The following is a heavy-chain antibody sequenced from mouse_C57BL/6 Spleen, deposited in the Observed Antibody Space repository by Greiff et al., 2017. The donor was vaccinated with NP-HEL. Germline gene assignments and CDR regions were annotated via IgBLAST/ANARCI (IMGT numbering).Heavy chain of an antibody. CDR2: IWSGGST. V-gene: IGHV2-2*01. J-gene: IGHJ2*01. CDR3: ARSGYGSGGYFDY. D-gene: IGHD1-1*01. Sequence: VQVVESGPGLVQPSQSLSITCTVSGFSLTSYGVHWVRQSPGKGLEWLGVIWSGGSTDYNAAFISRLSISKDNSKSQVFFKMNSLQADDTAIYYCARSGYGSGGYFDYWGQGTTLTVSS. CDR1: GFSLTSYG.